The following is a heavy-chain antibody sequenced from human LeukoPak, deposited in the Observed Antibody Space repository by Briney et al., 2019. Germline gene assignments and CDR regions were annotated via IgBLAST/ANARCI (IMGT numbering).Heavy chain of an antibody. J-gene: IGHJ4*02. CDR1: GYTFTDYY. CDR2: INPNSGGT. CDR3: ARARHSSSWDGGTGDYYFDY. D-gene: IGHD6-13*01. Sequence: ASVKVSCKASGYTFTDYYMHWVRQAPGQGLEWMGRINPNSGGTNYAQKFQGRVTMTRDTSISTAYMELSRLRSDDTAVYYCARARHSSSWDGGTGDYYFDYWGQGTLVTVSS. V-gene: IGHV1-2*06.